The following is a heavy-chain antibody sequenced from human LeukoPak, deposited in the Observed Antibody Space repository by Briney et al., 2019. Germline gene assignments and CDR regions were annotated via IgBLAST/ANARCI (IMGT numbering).Heavy chain of an antibody. CDR3: ASSPSYCSSSSCYLPWYFDL. D-gene: IGHD2-2*01. Sequence: GGSLRLSCAASGFTFRTYSMNWVRQALGEGLEWVSCISSSSNYIYYADPVKGRFTISRDDAKNSLYLQMTSLRAEDTAVYYCASSPSYCSSSSCYLPWYFDLWGRGTLVSVSS. V-gene: IGHV3-21*01. J-gene: IGHJ2*01. CDR1: GFTFRTYS. CDR2: ISSSSNYI.